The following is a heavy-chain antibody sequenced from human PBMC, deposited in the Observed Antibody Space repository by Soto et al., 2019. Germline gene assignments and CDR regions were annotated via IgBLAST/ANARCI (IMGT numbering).Heavy chain of an antibody. CDR2: MNPNSANT. Sequence: QVQLVQSGAEVKKPGASVKVSCKASGYTFTSYDINWARQATGQGLEWMGWMNPNSANTGYAQKLQGSVTMTRNTSISTAYLGLSSLRSADTAVYYSAREGVRGMDVWGQGTTVTVSS. CDR1: GYTFTSYD. CDR3: AREGVRGMDV. D-gene: IGHD3-16*01. V-gene: IGHV1-8*01. J-gene: IGHJ6*02.